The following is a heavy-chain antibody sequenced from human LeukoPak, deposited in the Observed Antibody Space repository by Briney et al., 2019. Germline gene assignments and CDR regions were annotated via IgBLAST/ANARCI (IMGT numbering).Heavy chain of an antibody. CDR1: GITFSSYS. CDR2: ISSFSGTI. V-gene: IGHV3-48*04. J-gene: IGHJ4*01. CDR3: AKLLRDVTIYDF. D-gene: IGHD5-24*01. Sequence: GGSLRLSCVASGITFSSYSMNWVRQAPGKGLEWVSYISSFSGTINYADSVKGRFTISRDNTKNSLFLQMNSLRAEDAAFYYCAKLLRDVTIYDFWGHGTLVTVSS.